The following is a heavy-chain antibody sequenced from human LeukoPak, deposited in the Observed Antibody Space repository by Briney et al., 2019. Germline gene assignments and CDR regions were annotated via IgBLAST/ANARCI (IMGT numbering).Heavy chain of an antibody. D-gene: IGHD2-2*01. J-gene: IGHJ5*02. CDR1: GYTSTSYD. CDR3: ARGLKGYCSSTSCYRWFDP. Sequence: ASVKVSCKASGYTSTSYDINWVRQATGQGLEWMGWMNPNSGNTGYAQKFQGRVTMTRNTSISTAYMELSSLRSEDTAVYYCARGLKGYCSSTSCYRWFDPWGQGTLVTVSS. CDR2: MNPNSGNT. V-gene: IGHV1-8*01.